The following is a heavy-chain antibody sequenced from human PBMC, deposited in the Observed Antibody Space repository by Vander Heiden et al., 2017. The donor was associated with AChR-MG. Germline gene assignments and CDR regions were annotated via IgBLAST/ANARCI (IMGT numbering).Heavy chain of an antibody. CDR1: SFTFSDLW. J-gene: IGHJ4*02. V-gene: IGHV3-7*03. Sequence: EVQLVESGVGLVQPGGSLRLSCTASSFTFSDLWMNWVRQAPGKGLEWVAIIKQDGSEKHYVDSVEGRFTISRDNTKKSLYLQMNSLRAEDTAMYYCAGGGGYLIEYWGQGTLVTVSS. CDR2: IKQDGSEK. D-gene: IGHD3-16*01. CDR3: AGGGGYLIEY.